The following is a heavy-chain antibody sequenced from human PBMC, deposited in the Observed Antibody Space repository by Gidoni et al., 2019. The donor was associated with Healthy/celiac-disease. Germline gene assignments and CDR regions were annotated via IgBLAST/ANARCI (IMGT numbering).Heavy chain of an antibody. CDR2: ISSSSSYI. CDR1: GFPFSSYS. CDR3: ARGPSPFDY. V-gene: IGHV3-21*01. Sequence: EVQLVESGGGLVKSGGSLRPSCAASGFPFSSYSMNWVRQAPGKGLEWVSSISSSSSYIYYADSVKGRFTISRDNAKNSLYLQMNSLRAEDTAVYYCARGPSPFDYWGQGTLVTVSS. D-gene: IGHD6-6*01. J-gene: IGHJ4*02.